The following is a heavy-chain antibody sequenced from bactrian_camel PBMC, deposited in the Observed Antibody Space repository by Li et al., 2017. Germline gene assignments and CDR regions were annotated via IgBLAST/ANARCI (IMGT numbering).Heavy chain of an antibody. Sequence: VQLVESGGGLVQPGGSLRLSCAASDFTFSSASMRWVRQAPGKGLQWVSGITFNGGSTYYADSVKGRFTASEDNAKNTRYLKMNSLRPEDTAVYYCVRDPLGLIRFPAYWGQGTQVTVS. CDR2: ITFNGGST. CDR1: DFTFSSAS. D-gene: IGHD6*01. CDR3: VRDPLGLIRFPAY. J-gene: IGHJ4*01. V-gene: IGHV3S40*01.